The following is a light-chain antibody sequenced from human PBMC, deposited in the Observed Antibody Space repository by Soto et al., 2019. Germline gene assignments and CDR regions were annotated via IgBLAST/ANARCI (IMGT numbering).Light chain of an antibody. CDR1: SSDIGAGYR. CDR2: DNT. V-gene: IGLV1-40*01. Sequence: HCLLTQAHSVSGAPGERCTISCTGSSSDIGAGYRVRWYQQVPGTAPKLLIYDNTNRPSGVSVRFSGSKSGTSASLAISGLQADDEADYYCQSFDKYLSAVVFGGGTKVTVL. CDR3: QSFDKYLSAVV. J-gene: IGLJ2*01.